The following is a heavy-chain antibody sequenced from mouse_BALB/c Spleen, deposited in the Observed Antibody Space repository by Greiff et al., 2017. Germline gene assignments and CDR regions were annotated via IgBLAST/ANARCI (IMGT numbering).Heavy chain of an antibody. CDR1: GYTFTSYT. CDR3: ARLTSYAMDY. CDR2: INPSSGYT. V-gene: IGHV1-4*01. Sequence: QVQLKQSGAELARPGASVKMSCKASGYTFTSYTMHWVKQRPGQGLEWIGYINPSSGYTNYNQKFKDKATLTADKSSSTAYMQLSSLTSEDSAVYYCARLTSYAMDYWGQGTSVTVSS. J-gene: IGHJ4*01. D-gene: IGHD4-1*01.